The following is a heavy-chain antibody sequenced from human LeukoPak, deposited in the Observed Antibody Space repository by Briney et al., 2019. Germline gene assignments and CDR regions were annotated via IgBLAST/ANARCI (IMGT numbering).Heavy chain of an antibody. D-gene: IGHD5-18*01. J-gene: IGHJ6*03. CDR3: ARQGSGYSPTYYYYMDV. CDR2: IYPGDSDT. Sequence: GESLKISCRGSGYSFTSYWIGWVRQMPGKGLEWMGIIYPGDSDTRYSPSFQGQVTISADKSISTAYLQWSSLKASDTAMYYCARQGSGYSPTYYYYMDVWGKGTTVTISS. CDR1: GYSFTSYW. V-gene: IGHV5-51*01.